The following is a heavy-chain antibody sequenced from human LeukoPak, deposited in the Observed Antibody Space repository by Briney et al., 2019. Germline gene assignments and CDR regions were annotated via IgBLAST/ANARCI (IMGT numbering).Heavy chain of an antibody. Sequence: GGSLRLSCAASGFDFSSNWMHWVRHAPGQGLVWVSRIKGDGISTNYADSVKGRFTISRDIAKNTLYLQMNSLRAEDTGVYYCAKDHYWSIDYRGRGTLVTVSS. D-gene: IGHD3-3*01. J-gene: IGHJ4*02. CDR3: AKDHYWSIDY. CDR1: GFDFSSNW. CDR2: IKGDGIST. V-gene: IGHV3-74*01.